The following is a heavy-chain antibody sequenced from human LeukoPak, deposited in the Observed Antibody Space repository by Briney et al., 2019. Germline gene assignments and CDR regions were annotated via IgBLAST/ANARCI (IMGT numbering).Heavy chain of an antibody. V-gene: IGHV4-38-2*02. CDR1: GYSISSGYY. CDR3: ARGARRRDGYNFDY. CDR2: IYHSGST. D-gene: IGHD5-24*01. Sequence: NASETLSLTCTVSGYSISSGYYWGWIRQPPGKGLEWIGSIYHSGSTYYNPSLKSRVTISVDTSKNQFSLKLSSVTAADTAVYYCARGARRRDGYNFDYWGQGTLVTVSS. J-gene: IGHJ4*02.